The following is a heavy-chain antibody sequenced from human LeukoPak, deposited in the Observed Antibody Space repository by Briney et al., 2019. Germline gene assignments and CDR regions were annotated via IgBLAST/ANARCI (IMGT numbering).Heavy chain of an antibody. V-gene: IGHV3-21*01. CDR3: ARGYSGNIFFDY. Sequence: PGGSLRLSRAASGFTFSSYSMNWVRQAPGKGLEWVSSISSSSSYIYYADSVKGRFTISRDNAKNSLYLQMNSLRAEDTAVYYCARGYSGNIFFDYWGQGTLVTVSS. CDR1: GFTFSSYS. D-gene: IGHD1-26*01. J-gene: IGHJ4*02. CDR2: ISSSSSYI.